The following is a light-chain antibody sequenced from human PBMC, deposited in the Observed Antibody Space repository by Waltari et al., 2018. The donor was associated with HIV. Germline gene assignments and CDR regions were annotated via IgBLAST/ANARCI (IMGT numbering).Light chain of an antibody. Sequence: EIVLTQSPSTLSLSPGERATLSCRASQSVSSSYLAWYQQKPGQAPRLLIYGASSRATGIPDRFSGSGSGTDFTLTISRLEREDFAVFYCQQYGSSLTWTFGQGTKVEIK. CDR2: GAS. CDR1: QSVSSSY. CDR3: QQYGSSLTWT. V-gene: IGKV3-20*01. J-gene: IGKJ1*01.